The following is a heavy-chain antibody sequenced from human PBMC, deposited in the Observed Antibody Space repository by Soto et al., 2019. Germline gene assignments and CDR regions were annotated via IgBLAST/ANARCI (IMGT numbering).Heavy chain of an antibody. D-gene: IGHD2-15*01. CDR3: ARRSGGSVIS. Sequence: SETLSPTCSVSGGSISDYDWSWLRQPPGKGLECIGSISYSGSTNYNSSLKSRVTMSIDTSKNEFSLNLTSVTAADTAIYYCARRSGGSVISWGQGTLVTVSS. J-gene: IGHJ5*02. V-gene: IGHV4-59*08. CDR1: GGSISDYD. CDR2: ISYSGST.